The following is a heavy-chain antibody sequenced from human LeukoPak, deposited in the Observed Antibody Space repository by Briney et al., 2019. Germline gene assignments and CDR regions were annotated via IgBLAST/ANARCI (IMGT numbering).Heavy chain of an antibody. Sequence: SETLSLTCTVSGGSISSSSYYWGWIRQPPGKGLEWIGSIYYSGSTYYNPSLKSRVTISVDTSKNQFSLKLSSVTAADTAVYYCARNPYHYYDFWSGYYLSWFDPWGQGTLVTVSS. CDR2: IYYSGST. J-gene: IGHJ5*02. CDR3: ARNPYHYYDFWSGYYLSWFDP. V-gene: IGHV4-39*07. D-gene: IGHD3-3*01. CDR1: GGSISSSSYY.